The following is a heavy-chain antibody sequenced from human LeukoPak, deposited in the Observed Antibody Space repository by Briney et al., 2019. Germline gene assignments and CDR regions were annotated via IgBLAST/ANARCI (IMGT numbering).Heavy chain of an antibody. CDR3: ARAVWEPHMDV. CDR1: GYSINSGYY. D-gene: IGHD1-26*01. V-gene: IGHV4-38-2*02. Sequence: IPSETLSLTCTVSGYSINSGYYWGWIRQPPGKGLEWIGSIYHSGSTYYNPSLKSRVTISVDTSKNQFSLKLSSVTAADTAVYYCARAVWEPHMDVWGKGTTVTISS. J-gene: IGHJ6*03. CDR2: IYHSGST.